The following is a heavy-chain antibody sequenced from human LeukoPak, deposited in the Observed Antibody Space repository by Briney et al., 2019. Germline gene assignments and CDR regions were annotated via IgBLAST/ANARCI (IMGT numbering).Heavy chain of an antibody. CDR1: GYSFTSYW. CDR2: IYPGDSDT. Sequence: GESLKISCKDSGYSFTSYWIGWVRPMPGKGLEWMGIIYPGDSDTRYSPSFQGQVTISADKSISTAYLQWSSLKASDTAMYYCASPRTNWNYFAFDIWGQGTMVTVSS. V-gene: IGHV5-51*01. D-gene: IGHD1-7*01. J-gene: IGHJ3*02. CDR3: ASPRTNWNYFAFDI.